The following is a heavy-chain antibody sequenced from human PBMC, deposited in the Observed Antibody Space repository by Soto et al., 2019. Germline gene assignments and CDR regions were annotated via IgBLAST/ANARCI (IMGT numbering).Heavy chain of an antibody. CDR2: ISSSSSYI. CDR1: GFTFSSYS. CDR3: ASLGGDLYYYYYGMDV. Sequence: PGGSLRLSCAASGFTFSSYSMNWVRQAPGKGLEWVSSISSSSSYIYYADSVKGRFTISRDNAKNSLYLQMNSLRAEDTAVYYCASLGGDLYYYYYGMDVWGQGTTVTVSS. D-gene: IGHD3-16*01. V-gene: IGHV3-21*01. J-gene: IGHJ6*02.